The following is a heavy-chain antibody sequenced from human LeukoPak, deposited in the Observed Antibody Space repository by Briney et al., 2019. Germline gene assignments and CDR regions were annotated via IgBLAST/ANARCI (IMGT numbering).Heavy chain of an antibody. CDR1: GFTFGDYA. CDR2: IRSKAYGGTT. D-gene: IGHD5-18*01. J-gene: IGHJ6*03. Sequence: PGGSLRLSCTASGFTFGDYAVSWVRQAPGKGLEWVGFIRSKAYGGTTEYAASVKGRFTISRDDSKSIAYLQMNSLKTEDTAVYYCTREGSYGYDRGVRYYYMDVWGKGTTVTISS. CDR3: TREGSYGYDRGVRYYYMDV. V-gene: IGHV3-49*04.